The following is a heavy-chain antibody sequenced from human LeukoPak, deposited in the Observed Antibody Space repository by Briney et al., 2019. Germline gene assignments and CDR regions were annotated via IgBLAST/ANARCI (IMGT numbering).Heavy chain of an antibody. CDR2: IYYSGST. V-gene: IGHV4-59*01. CDR3: ARFSRYYYYYTDV. J-gene: IGHJ6*03. CDR1: GGSISSYY. D-gene: IGHD2-2*01. Sequence: SETLSLTCTVSGGSISSYYWSWIRQPPGKGLEWIGYIYYSGSTNYNPSLKSRVTISVDTSKNQFSLKLSSVTAADTAVYYCARFSRYYYYYTDVWGKGTTVTVSS.